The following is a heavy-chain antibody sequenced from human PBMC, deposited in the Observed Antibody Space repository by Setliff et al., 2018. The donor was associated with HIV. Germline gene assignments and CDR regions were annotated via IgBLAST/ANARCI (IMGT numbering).Heavy chain of an antibody. V-gene: IGHV4-59*01. CDR2: IYYTGST. D-gene: IGHD3-10*01. Sequence: PSETLSLTCTVSGGSMSSYYWSWIRQPPGKGLEWVGSIYYTGSTDYNPSLMSRVTISLDTPKNQFSLKLNSVIAADTAVYYCARNRVPSSLWGQGTLVTVSS. CDR3: ARNRVPSSL. J-gene: IGHJ4*02. CDR1: GGSMSSYY.